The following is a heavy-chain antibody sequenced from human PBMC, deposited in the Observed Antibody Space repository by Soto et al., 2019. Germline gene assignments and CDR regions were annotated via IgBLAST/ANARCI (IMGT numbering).Heavy chain of an antibody. CDR2: IYPDDSDA. V-gene: IGHV5-51*01. CDR1: GYNFTTDW. J-gene: IGHJ5*01. Sequence: GESLKISCKASGYNFTTDWNGWVRQMPGKGLEWMGIIYPDDSDARYSPSFEGQVTISADKSITTAHLQWSSLKASDTAMYYCARHVGGSGYYDMIDSWGQATQVTLST. D-gene: IGHD3-22*01. CDR3: ARHVGGSGYYDMIDS.